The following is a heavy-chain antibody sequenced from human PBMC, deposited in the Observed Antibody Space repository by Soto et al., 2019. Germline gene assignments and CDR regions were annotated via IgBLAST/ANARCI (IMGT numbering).Heavy chain of an antibody. J-gene: IGHJ5*02. CDR2: MYHSGST. CDR1: GGSTSSNNW. Sequence: PSETLSLTCGVSGGSTSSNNWWSWVRQPPGKGLEWIGEMYHSGSTNYNPSLTSRVTISVDKSQNQFSLKLTSVTAADTAVYFCARGGSTTTLNWFDPWGQGTLVTVSS. V-gene: IGHV4-4*02. D-gene: IGHD3-16*01. CDR3: ARGGSTTTLNWFDP.